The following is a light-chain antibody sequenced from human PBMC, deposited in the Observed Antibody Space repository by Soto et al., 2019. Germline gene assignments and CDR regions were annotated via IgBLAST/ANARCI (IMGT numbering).Light chain of an antibody. CDR3: QQYNSYSWT. CDR2: KAS. CDR1: QSISSW. Sequence: DIQMTQSPSPLSASVGDSLTITCRASQSISSWLAWYQQKPGKAPKLLIYKASSLESGVPSRFSGSGSGTEFTLTISSLQPDDFATYYCQQYNSYSWTFGQGTKVDI. J-gene: IGKJ1*01. V-gene: IGKV1-5*03.